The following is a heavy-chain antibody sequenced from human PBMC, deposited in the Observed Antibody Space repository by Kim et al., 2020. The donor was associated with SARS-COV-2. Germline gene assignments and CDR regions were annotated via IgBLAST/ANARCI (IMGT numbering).Heavy chain of an antibody. CDR3: ARDRGGEQQLLKMGYYYYGMDV. CDR1: GFTFSSYA. D-gene: IGHD6-13*01. V-gene: IGHV3-30*04. Sequence: GGSLRLSCAASGFTFSSYAMHWVRQAPGKGLEWVAVISYDGSNKYYVDSAKGRFTISRDNSKNTLYLQMNSLTAEDTAVYYWARDRGGEQQLLKMGYYYYGMDVWGQGTTVTVSS. CDR2: ISYDGSNK. J-gene: IGHJ6*02.